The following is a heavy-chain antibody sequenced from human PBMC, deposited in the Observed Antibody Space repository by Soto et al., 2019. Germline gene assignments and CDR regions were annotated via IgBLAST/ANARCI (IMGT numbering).Heavy chain of an antibody. V-gene: IGHV4-59*01. CDR1: GGSMRTYY. CDR2: IYHSGIT. J-gene: IGHJ4*02. D-gene: IGHD2-15*01. CDR3: ARDRSGGPLPGLEY. Sequence: SETLSLTCTVSGGSMRTYYWSWIRQAPGKGLEWIGYIYHSGITNYNPSLKSRVTISVDTSRNEFSLNLISVTAADTAVYYCARDRSGGPLPGLEYWGQGTLVTVSS.